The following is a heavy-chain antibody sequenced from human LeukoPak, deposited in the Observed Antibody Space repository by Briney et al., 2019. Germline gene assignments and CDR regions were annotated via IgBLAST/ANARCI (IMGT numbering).Heavy chain of an antibody. J-gene: IGHJ6*03. CDR2: LGGGGGST. CDR3: AKAGGDAYYYYYMDV. D-gene: IGHD2-21*01. V-gene: IGHV3-23*01. Sequence: GGSLRLSCAASGFTYSNYAMNWVRQAPGKGLEWVSGLGGGGGSTYYADSVKGRFTVSRDNSKNTLYLQMNSLRAEDTAVYSCAKAGGDAYYYYYMDVWGKGTTVTVS. CDR1: GFTYSNYA.